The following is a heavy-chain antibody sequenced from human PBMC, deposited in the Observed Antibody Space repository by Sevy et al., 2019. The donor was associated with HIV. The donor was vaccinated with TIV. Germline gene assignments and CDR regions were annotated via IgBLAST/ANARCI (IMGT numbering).Heavy chain of an antibody. D-gene: IGHD1-26*01. J-gene: IGHJ1*01. CDR2: ITPNNGKT. CDR3: ARAPSGSQGPGQYFHH. Sequence: ASVKVSCKASGYTFTNYHITWVRQAPGQGLEWMGWITPNNGKTNYARRLQGRVTMTTDTSTATAYMERRSLRSDDTAVYYCARAPSGSQGPGQYFHHWGQGTLVTVSS. V-gene: IGHV1-18*01. CDR1: GYTFTNYH.